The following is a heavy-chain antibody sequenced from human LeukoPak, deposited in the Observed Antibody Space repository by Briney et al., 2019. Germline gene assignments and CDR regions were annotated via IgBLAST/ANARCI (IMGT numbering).Heavy chain of an antibody. CDR3: ARDVLWFSYMDV. V-gene: IGHV3-7*01. CDR2: IKQDGSEK. CDR1: GFTVSSNS. J-gene: IGHJ6*03. Sequence: GGSLRLSCTVSGFTVSSNSMSWVRQAPGKGLEWVANIKQDGSEKYYVDSVKGRFTISRDNAKNSLYLQMNSLRAEDTAVYYCARDVLWFSYMDVWGKGTTVTISS. D-gene: IGHD3-10*01.